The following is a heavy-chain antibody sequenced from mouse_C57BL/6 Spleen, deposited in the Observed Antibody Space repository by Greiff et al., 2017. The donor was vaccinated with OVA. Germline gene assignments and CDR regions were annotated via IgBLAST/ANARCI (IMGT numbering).Heavy chain of an antibody. CDR2: INPGSGGT. CDR3: ARDSNYWYFDV. J-gene: IGHJ1*03. Sequence: VQLQQSGAELVRPGTSVTVSCKASGYAFTNYLIEWVKQRPGQGLEWIGVINPGSGGTNYNEKFKGKATLTADKSSSTAYMQLSSLTSEDSAVYFCARDSNYWYFDVWGTGTTVTVSS. CDR1: GYAFTNYL. D-gene: IGHD2-5*01. V-gene: IGHV1-54*01.